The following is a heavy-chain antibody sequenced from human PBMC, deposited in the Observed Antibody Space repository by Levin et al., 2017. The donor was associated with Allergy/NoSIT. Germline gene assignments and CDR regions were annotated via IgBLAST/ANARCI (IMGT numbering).Heavy chain of an antibody. D-gene: IGHD3-10*01. J-gene: IGHJ4*02. CDR2: IYPGDSDS. Sequence: LGESLKISCKGSGYTFTIYWIGWVRQVPGKGLEWMGIIYPGDSDSRYSPSFQGQVTISADKSITTAYLQWSSLKASDTAMYYCARLIASGSYYEPFDYWGQGTLVTVSS. V-gene: IGHV5-51*01. CDR3: ARLIASGSYYEPFDY. CDR1: GYTFTIYW.